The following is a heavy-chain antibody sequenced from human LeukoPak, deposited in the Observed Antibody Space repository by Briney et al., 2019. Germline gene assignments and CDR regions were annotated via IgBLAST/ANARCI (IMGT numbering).Heavy chain of an antibody. D-gene: IGHD6-13*01. Sequence: GRSLRLSCEPSGFPFEDFGMPWVRKAPGKGREWVSTISWNSASVGYVDSVKGRFTISRDNAKKTLYLQMNSLRPEDTALYYCAKDYGYSSSWYDYWGQGTLVTVSS. J-gene: IGHJ4*02. CDR1: GFPFEDFG. CDR3: AKDYGYSSSWYDY. CDR2: ISWNSASV. V-gene: IGHV3-9*01.